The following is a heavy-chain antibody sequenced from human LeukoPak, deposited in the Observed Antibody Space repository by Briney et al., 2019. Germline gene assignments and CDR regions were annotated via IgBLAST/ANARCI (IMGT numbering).Heavy chain of an antibody. J-gene: IGHJ4*02. D-gene: IGHD6-19*01. CDR1: GYIFINYG. CDR2: ISGDNGNT. V-gene: IGHV1-18*01. CDR3: AREGWDQRDTAAFDY. Sequence: GASVKVSCKTSGYIFINYGITWVRQAPGQGLEWMGWISGDNGNTNYAQKLQGRVTMTTDTSTSTAYMELRSLRPDDTAVYYCAREGWDQRDTAAFDYWGQGTLVTVSS.